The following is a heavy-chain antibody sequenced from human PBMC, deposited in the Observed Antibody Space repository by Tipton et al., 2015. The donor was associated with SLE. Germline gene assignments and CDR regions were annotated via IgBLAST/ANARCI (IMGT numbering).Heavy chain of an antibody. CDR3: ARDPAPYSSPSEYFDL. CDR1: GGSISSYY. D-gene: IGHD6-6*01. CDR2: IYNSGST. Sequence: TLSLTCTVSGGSISSYYWSWIRQPPGKGLEWIGYIYNSGSTNYNPSLKSRVTISVDTSKNQFSLKLTSVTAADTAVYYCARDPAPYSSPSEYFDLWGRGTLVTVSS. J-gene: IGHJ2*01. V-gene: IGHV4-59*01.